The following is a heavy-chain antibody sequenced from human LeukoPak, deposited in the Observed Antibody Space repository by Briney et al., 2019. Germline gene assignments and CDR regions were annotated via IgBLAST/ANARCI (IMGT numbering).Heavy chain of an antibody. J-gene: IGHJ4*02. CDR3: AKTPNSGNYYASFDY. V-gene: IGHV3-23*01. CDR2: ISGSGGTT. CDR1: GFTFSNYA. D-gene: IGHD1-26*01. Sequence: GGSLRLSCAASGFTFSNYAMSWVRQAPGKGLEWVSVISGSGGTTYYAGSVKGRFTISRDNSKDTLYLQMSSLRAEDTAVYYCAKTPNSGNYYASFDYWGQGTLVTVSS.